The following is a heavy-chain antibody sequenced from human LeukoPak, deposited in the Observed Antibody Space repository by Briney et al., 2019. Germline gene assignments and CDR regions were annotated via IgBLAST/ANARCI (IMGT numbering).Heavy chain of an antibody. CDR3: ARRTVTGRSFDY. J-gene: IGHJ4*02. CDR2: ISSSATTI. D-gene: IGHD4-17*01. Sequence: GGSLRLSCAVSGFTFSDYYMSWIRQAPGKGLEWVSYISSSATTIYYADSVKGRFTVSRDNDKNSLYLHMNSLRAEDTAVYYCARRTVTGRSFDYWGQGTLVTVSS. V-gene: IGHV3-11*04. CDR1: GFTFSDYY.